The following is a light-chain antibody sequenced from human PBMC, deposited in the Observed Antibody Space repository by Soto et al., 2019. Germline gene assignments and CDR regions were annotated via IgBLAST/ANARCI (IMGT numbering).Light chain of an antibody. CDR1: QNVNYN. J-gene: IGKJ1*01. CDR2: DAS. CDR3: QQYNNWPRT. V-gene: IGKV3-15*01. Sequence: IVMTQSPATLSVSPGERATLSCRASQNVNYNLAWYQQKPGQAPSLLIHDASVRATAVPARFSGSGSGTEFTLTISSLQSEDFAVYYCQQYNNWPRTFGQGTKVEIK.